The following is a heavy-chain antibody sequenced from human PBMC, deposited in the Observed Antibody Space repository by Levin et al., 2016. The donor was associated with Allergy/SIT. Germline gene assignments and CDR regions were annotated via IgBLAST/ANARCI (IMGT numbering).Heavy chain of an antibody. D-gene: IGHD3-9*01. CDR2: ISYDGSNK. V-gene: IGHV3-30-3*01. J-gene: IGHJ4*02. Sequence: WIRQPPGKGLEWVAVISYDGSNKYYADSVKGRFTISRDNSKNTLYPQMNSLRAEDTAVYYCARDREGTYYDILTGYYPPSITYYFDYWGQGTLVTVSS. CDR3: ARDREGTYYDILTGYYPPSITYYFDY.